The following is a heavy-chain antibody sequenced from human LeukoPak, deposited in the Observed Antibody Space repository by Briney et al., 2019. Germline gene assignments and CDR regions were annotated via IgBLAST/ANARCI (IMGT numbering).Heavy chain of an antibody. CDR1: GFTFSSYG. J-gene: IGHJ4*02. Sequence: PGGSLRLSCAASGFTFSSYGMHWVRQAPGKGLEWVAFIRYDGSNKYYADSVKGRFTISRDNSKNTLYLQMNSLRAEDTAVYYCAKVITYDSSDYYRHPDYWGQGTLVTVSS. D-gene: IGHD3-22*01. CDR2: IRYDGSNK. V-gene: IGHV3-30*02. CDR3: AKVITYDSSDYYRHPDY.